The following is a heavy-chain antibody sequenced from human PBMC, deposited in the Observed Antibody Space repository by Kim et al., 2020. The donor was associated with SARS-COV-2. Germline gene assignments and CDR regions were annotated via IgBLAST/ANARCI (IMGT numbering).Heavy chain of an antibody. Sequence: GGSLRLSCAASGFMFNIFSMGWVRQAPGKGLECVSAITGPGNTYYADSVRGRFTISRDNSNNMLFLQMTSLRAEDTALYYCARRVEGAFNFWGQGTVVTV. CDR3: ARRVEGAFNF. CDR2: ITGPGNT. V-gene: IGHV3-23*01. J-gene: IGHJ3*01. CDR1: GFMFNIFS.